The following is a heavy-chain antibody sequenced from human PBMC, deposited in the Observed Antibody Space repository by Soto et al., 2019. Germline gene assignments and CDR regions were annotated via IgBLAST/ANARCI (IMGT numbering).Heavy chain of an antibody. CDR1: GGSISSSSYY. V-gene: IGHV4-39*01. CDR2: IYYSGST. CDR3: ARQSCISTSCSPMGNYYYYGMDV. Sequence: SETLSLTCTVSGGSISSSSYYWGWIRQPPGKGLEWIGSIYYSGSTYYNPSLKSRVTISVDTSKNQFSLKLSSVTAADTAVYCFARQSCISTSCSPMGNYYYYGMDVWGQGTTVT. J-gene: IGHJ6*02. D-gene: IGHD2-2*01.